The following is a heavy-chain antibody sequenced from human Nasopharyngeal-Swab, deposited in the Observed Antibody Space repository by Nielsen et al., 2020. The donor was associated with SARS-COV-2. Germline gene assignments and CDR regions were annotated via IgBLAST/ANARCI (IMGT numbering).Heavy chain of an antibody. J-gene: IGHJ5*02. CDR3: AREKTHYDSSGYYYLWFDP. CDR2: IYYSGST. D-gene: IGHD3-22*01. Sequence: WIRQPPGKGLEWIGYIYYSGSTNYNPSLKSRVTISADTSKNQFSLKLSSVTAADTAVYYCAREKTHYDSSGYYYLWFDPWGQGTLVTVSS. V-gene: IGHV4-59*01.